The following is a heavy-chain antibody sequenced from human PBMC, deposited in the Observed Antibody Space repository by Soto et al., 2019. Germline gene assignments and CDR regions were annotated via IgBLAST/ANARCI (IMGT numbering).Heavy chain of an antibody. V-gene: IGHV3-66*01. CDR3: ARDGSGH. Sequence: EVQLVESGGGLVQPGGSLRLSCAASGLTVSTNPMSWVRQAPGKGLEWVSVIYTGGGTHYADYAKGRFTISRDNSKNTVNLQMNSLRPEATAVYYCARDGSGHWGQGTLVTVSS. J-gene: IGHJ4*02. CDR1: GLTVSTNP. CDR2: IYTGGGT.